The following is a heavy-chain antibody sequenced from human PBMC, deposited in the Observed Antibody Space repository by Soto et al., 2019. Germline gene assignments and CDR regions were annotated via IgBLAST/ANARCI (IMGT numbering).Heavy chain of an antibody. Sequence: QVQLQESGPGLVKPSETLSLTCTVSGGSISSYYWSWIRQPPGKGLEWIGYIYYSGSTNYNPSLKSRVTISVDTSKNQFSLKLSSVTAADTAVYYCARDFPREGGFDPWGQGTLVTVSS. CDR1: GGSISSYY. D-gene: IGHD3-16*01. CDR2: IYYSGST. J-gene: IGHJ5*02. V-gene: IGHV4-59*01. CDR3: ARDFPREGGFDP.